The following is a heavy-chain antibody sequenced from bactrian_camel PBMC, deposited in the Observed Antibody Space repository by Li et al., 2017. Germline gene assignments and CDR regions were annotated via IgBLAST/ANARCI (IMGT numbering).Heavy chain of an antibody. V-gene: IGHV3S40*01. D-gene: IGHD4*01. Sequence: VQLVESGGGLVQPGGSLRLSCAASGFEFRKNDMSWVRQAPGKGLEWVSVSGSTGDHVDYADSVKGRFTISRDNAKNTVYLQMNNLKPEDTAVYYCATGLATLPRACTFGFGYWGQGTQVTVS. CDR1: GFEFRKND. CDR2: SGSTGDHV. CDR3: ATGLATLPRACTFGFGY. J-gene: IGHJ6*01.